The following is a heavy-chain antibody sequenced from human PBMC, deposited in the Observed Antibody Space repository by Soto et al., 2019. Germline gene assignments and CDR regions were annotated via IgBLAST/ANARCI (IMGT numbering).Heavy chain of an antibody. Sequence: GASVKVSCKASGYTFTSYYMHWVRQAPGQGLEWMGIINPSGGSTSYAQKFQGRVTMTRDTSTSTVYMELSSLRSEDTAVYYCARDLYYGSGSYPQRDYWGQGTLVTVSS. CDR1: GYTFTSYY. V-gene: IGHV1-46*01. D-gene: IGHD3-10*01. J-gene: IGHJ4*02. CDR2: INPSGGST. CDR3: ARDLYYGSGSYPQRDY.